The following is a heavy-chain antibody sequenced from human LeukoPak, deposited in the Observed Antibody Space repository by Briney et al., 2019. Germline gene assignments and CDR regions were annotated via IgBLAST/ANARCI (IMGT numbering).Heavy chain of an antibody. Sequence: PSETLSLTCTVSGGSISSSSYYWGWIRQPPGKGLEWIGSIYYSGSTYYNPSLKSRVTMSVDTSKNQFSLKLSSVTAADTAVYYCARVMVRGRGYYGMDVWGQGTTVTVSS. CDR1: GGSISSSSYY. CDR2: IYYSGST. D-gene: IGHD3-10*01. J-gene: IGHJ6*02. V-gene: IGHV4-39*07. CDR3: ARVMVRGRGYYGMDV.